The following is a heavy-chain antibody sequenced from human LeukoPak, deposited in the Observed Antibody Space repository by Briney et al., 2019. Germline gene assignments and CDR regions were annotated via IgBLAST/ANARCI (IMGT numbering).Heavy chain of an antibody. Sequence: SVKVSCKASGGTFSSYAISWVRQAPGQGLEWMGGISPIFGTANYAQKFQGRVTITADESKSKAYMELGTLRSEDTAVYYCARDSIAARLGYFDYWREGTLVTVSS. CDR3: ARDSIAARLGYFDY. CDR1: GGTFSSYA. V-gene: IGHV1-69*13. CDR2: ISPIFGTA. D-gene: IGHD6-6*01. J-gene: IGHJ4*02.